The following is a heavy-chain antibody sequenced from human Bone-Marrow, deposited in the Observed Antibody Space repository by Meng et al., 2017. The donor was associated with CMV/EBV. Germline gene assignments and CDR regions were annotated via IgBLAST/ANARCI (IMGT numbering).Heavy chain of an antibody. CDR2: INHSGST. Sequence: GSLRLSCAVYGGSFSGYYWSWIRQPPGKGLEWIGEINHSGSTNYNPSLKSRVTISVDTSKNQFSLKLSSVTAADTAVYYCARFDYALYWGQGTLVTVSS. CDR1: GGSFSGYY. D-gene: IGHD4-17*01. J-gene: IGHJ4*02. CDR3: ARFDYALY. V-gene: IGHV4-34*01.